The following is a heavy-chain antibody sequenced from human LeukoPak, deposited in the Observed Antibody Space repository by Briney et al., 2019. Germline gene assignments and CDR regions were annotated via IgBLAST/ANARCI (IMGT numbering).Heavy chain of an antibody. CDR2: INPNSGGT. V-gene: IGHV1-2*06. D-gene: IGHD1-14*01. CDR1: GYTFTGYY. Sequence: ASVKVSCEASGYTFTGYYMHWVRQAPGQGLEWMGRINPNSGGTNYAQKFQGRVTMTRDTSISTAYMELSRLRSDDTAVYYCARERNRLELVIGYWGQGTLVTVSS. J-gene: IGHJ4*02. CDR3: ARERNRLELVIGY.